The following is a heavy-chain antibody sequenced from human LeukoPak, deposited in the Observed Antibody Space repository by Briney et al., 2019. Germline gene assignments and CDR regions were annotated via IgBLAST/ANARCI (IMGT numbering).Heavy chain of an antibody. D-gene: IGHD3-9*01. J-gene: IGHJ4*02. V-gene: IGHV3-23*01. CDR3: AKVPNSDILTGYYTAYFDY. CDR1: XGTFSXYA. CDR2: ISGSGGST. Sequence: XCXASXGTFSXYAMSWVRQAPGKGLEWVSAISGSGGSTYYADSVKGRFTISRDNSKNTLYLQMNSLRAEDTAVYYCAKVPNSDILTGYYTAYFDYWGQGTLVTVSS.